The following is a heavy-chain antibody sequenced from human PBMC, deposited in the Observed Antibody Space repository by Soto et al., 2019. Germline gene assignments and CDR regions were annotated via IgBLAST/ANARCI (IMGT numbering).Heavy chain of an antibody. D-gene: IGHD2-2*01. Sequence: GGSLRLTCAASGFTFSSYWISWVRQAPWKGLEWVANIKQDGIEKYYVDSVKGRFTISRDNAKNSLYLQMNSLRAEDTAVYYWARSLPARLTLPRKLFDPSGQGTLVTVCS. V-gene: IGHV3-7*01. CDR2: IKQDGIEK. J-gene: IGHJ5*02. CDR3: ARSLPARLTLPRKLFDP. CDR1: GFTFSSYW.